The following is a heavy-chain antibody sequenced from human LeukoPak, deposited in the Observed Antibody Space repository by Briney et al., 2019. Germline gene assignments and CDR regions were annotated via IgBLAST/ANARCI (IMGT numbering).Heavy chain of an antibody. D-gene: IGHD5-24*01. CDR3: ARNRDGVTGWGDIDY. Sequence: GGSLRLSCAASGFTFSSYVMSWVRQAPGKGLEWGSYISSSSSTIYYADSVKGRFTISRDNAKNSLYLQMNSLRAEDTAVYYCARNRDGVTGWGDIDYWGHGTLVTVSS. CDR1: GFTFSSYV. J-gene: IGHJ4*01. V-gene: IGHV3-48*01. CDR2: ISSSSSTI.